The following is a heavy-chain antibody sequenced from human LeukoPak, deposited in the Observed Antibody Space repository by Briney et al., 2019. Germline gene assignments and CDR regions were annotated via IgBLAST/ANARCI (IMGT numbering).Heavy chain of an antibody. CDR3: EREASYLYYYNIDV. V-gene: IGHV3-53*01. CDR2: IYTDGSK. CDR1: GFTVSSNY. J-gene: IGHJ6*03. Sequence: GGSLRLSCAASGFTVSSNYMSWVRPAPGEGLEWVSVIYTDGSKYYATSVEGGLITSRDTYKNTLYFQVNSLRAEDADVCYCEREASYLYYYNIDVWGKGTTVTVSS. D-gene: IGHD3-10*01.